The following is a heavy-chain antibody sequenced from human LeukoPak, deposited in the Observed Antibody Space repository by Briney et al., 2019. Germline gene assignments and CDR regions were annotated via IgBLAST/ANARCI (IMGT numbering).Heavy chain of an antibody. V-gene: IGHV3-23*01. CDR1: GFTFSSYA. D-gene: IGHD3-22*01. J-gene: IGHJ3*02. Sequence: GGSLRLSCAASGFTFSSYAMSWVGQAPGKGLEWVSAISGSGGNTYYAHSVKGRFTIPRDNSTHTLYLQMTSLRAEDTAVYYCAKDVFRDYDSSAYYVAFDIWGQGTMVTVSS. CDR3: AKDVFRDYDSSAYYVAFDI. CDR2: ISGSGGNT.